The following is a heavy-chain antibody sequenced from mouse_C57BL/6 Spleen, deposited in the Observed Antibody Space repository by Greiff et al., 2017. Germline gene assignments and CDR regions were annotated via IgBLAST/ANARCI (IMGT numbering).Heavy chain of an antibody. CDR3: AYYDYDGPAWFAY. Sequence: QVQLQQSGAELVKPGASVKISCKASGYAFSSYWMNWVKQRPGKGLEWIGQIYPGDGDTNYNGQFKGKATLTADKSSSTAYMQLSSLTSEYSAVYFCAYYDYDGPAWFAYWGQGTLVTVSA. D-gene: IGHD2-4*01. CDR2: IYPGDGDT. V-gene: IGHV1-80*01. CDR1: GYAFSSYW. J-gene: IGHJ3*01.